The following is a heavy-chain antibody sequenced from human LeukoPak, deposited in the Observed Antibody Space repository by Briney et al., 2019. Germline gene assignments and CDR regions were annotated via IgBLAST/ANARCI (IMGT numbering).Heavy chain of an antibody. CDR3: ARDMSHMRWFDH. V-gene: IGHV4-4*07. Sequence: SETLSLTCTVSGGSISSYYWSWIRQPAGKGLEWIGRIYNSGSTNYNPSLKSRVTMSVDTSKNQFSLKLSSVTAADTAVYYCARDMSHMRWFDHWGQGTLVTVSS. J-gene: IGHJ5*02. CDR2: IYNSGST. CDR1: GGSISSYY. D-gene: IGHD3-16*01.